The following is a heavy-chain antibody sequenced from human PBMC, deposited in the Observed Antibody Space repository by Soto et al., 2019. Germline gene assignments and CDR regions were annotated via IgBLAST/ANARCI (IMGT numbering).Heavy chain of an antibody. V-gene: IGHV3-23*01. CDR3: AKDRAGYDFWSGASYYYYYGMDV. J-gene: IGHJ6*01. D-gene: IGHD3-3*01. CDR1: GFTFSSYA. Sequence: EVQLLESGGGLVQPGGSLRLSCAASGFTFSSYAMSWVRQAPGKGLEWVSAISGSGGSTYYADSVKGRFTISRDNSKNTLYLQMNSLRAEDTAVYYCAKDRAGYDFWSGASYYYYYGMDVW. CDR2: ISGSGGST.